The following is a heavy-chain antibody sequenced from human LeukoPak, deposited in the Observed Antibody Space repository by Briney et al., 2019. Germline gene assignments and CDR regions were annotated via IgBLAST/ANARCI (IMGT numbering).Heavy chain of an antibody. CDR1: EFTLSIYC. CDR3: ANIVSSGSNRDY. CDR2: ISYDGSNK. J-gene: IGHJ4*02. D-gene: IGHD5/OR15-5a*01. V-gene: IGHV3-30*18. Sequence: PGRSLRLFCAASEFTLSIYCMHWNDQAPVRGLEGVAVISYDGSNKHYTDSVKGRFTISRDNSKNTLYLQMDSLRADDTAVYYCANIVSSGSNRDYWGQGTLVTVSS.